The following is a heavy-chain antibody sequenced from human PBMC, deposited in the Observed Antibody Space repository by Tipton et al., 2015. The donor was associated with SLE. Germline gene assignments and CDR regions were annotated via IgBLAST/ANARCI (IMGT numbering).Heavy chain of an antibody. V-gene: IGHV1-69*01. CDR1: GGTFNNYA. CDR2: IIPIFGTA. Sequence: QSGPEVKKPGSSVKVSCKASGGTFNNYAINWVRQAPGQGLEWMGGIIPIFGTANYAQDFQGRVTITADESTSTAYMELSSLSSEDTAVYFCARVYKGFHGYQSWLYPWGQGTLVTVSS. J-gene: IGHJ5*02. CDR3: ARVYKGFHGYQSWLYP. D-gene: IGHD5-24*01.